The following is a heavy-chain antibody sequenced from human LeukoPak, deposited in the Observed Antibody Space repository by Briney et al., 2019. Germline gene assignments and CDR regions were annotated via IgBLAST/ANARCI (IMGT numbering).Heavy chain of an antibody. J-gene: IGHJ6*03. CDR1: GFTFSSYA. Sequence: GRSLRLSCAASGFTFSSYAMHWVRQAPGKGLEWVAVISYDGSNKYYADSVKGRFTISRDNSKNTLYLQMNSLRAEDTAVYYCARDSSGYSSSWPLYYYYYMDVWGKGTTVTVSS. CDR3: ARDSSGYSSSWPLYYYYYMDV. V-gene: IGHV3-30*04. CDR2: ISYDGSNK. D-gene: IGHD6-13*01.